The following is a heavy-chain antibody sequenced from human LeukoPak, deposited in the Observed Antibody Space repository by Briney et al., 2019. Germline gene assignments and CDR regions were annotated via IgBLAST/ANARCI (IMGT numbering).Heavy chain of an antibody. CDR3: AKGGVRGTAAAYFDY. D-gene: IGHD6-13*01. CDR1: EFTFSSYG. V-gene: IGHV3-30*18. J-gene: IGHJ4*02. Sequence: PGRSLRLSCAASEFTFSSYGMHWVRQAPGKGLEWVAVISYDGSNKYYADSVKGRFTISRDNSKNTLYLQMNSLRAEDTAVYYCAKGGVRGTAAAYFDYWGQGTLVTVSS. CDR2: ISYDGSNK.